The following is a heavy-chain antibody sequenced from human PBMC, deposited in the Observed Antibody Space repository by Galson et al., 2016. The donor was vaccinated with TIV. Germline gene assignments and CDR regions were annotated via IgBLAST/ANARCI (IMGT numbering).Heavy chain of an antibody. J-gene: IGHJ4*02. CDR3: ARSGDNEDY. CDR2: MNPNSGNT. Sequence: SVKVSCKDSGYTFTSYDINWVRQATGHGLEWMGWMNPNSGNTGCAQKFRGRVTMTRNTSVRTAYMELSSLRSEDTAGYYCARSGDNEDYWGQGTLVTVSS. V-gene: IGHV1-8*02. CDR1: GYTFTSYD. D-gene: IGHD4-17*01.